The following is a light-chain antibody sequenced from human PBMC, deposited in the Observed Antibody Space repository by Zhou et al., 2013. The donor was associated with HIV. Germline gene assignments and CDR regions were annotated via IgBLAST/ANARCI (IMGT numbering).Light chain of an antibody. CDR3: QQYKIYPLT. CDR1: QDISNY. CDR2: DAS. Sequence: DIQMTQSPSSLSASVGDRVTITCQASQDISNYLNWYQQKPGKAPKFLIYDASNLETGVPSRFSGSGSGTDFTFTISSLQPEDIATYYCQQYKIYPLTFGGGTKVEIK. V-gene: IGKV1-33*01. J-gene: IGKJ4*01.